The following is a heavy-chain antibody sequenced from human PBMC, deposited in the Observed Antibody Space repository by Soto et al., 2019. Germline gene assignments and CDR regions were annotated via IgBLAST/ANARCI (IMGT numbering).Heavy chain of an antibody. Sequence: PGGSLRLSCAASGFSFSTYAMSWVRQAPGKGLEWVSVISGSGGSIYYADSVKGRFTISRDNSKNTLYLQMNSLRAEDTAIYYCAKNQGPYSSAWHFDYWGQGSLVTVSS. D-gene: IGHD6-19*01. V-gene: IGHV3-23*01. CDR2: ISGSGGSI. CDR3: AKNQGPYSSAWHFDY. J-gene: IGHJ4*02. CDR1: GFSFSTYA.